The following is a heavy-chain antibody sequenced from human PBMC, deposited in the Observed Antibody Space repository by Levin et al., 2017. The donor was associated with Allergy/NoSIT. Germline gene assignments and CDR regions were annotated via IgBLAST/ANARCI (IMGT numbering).Heavy chain of an antibody. CDR3: ARCGYSYGPPNYYYYYMDV. V-gene: IGHV3-21*01. Sequence: GGSLRLSCAASGFTFSSYSMNWVRQAPGKGLEWVSSISSSSSYIYYADSVKGRFTISRDNAKNSLYLQMNSLRAEDTAVYYCARCGYSYGPPNYYYYYMDVWGKGTTVTVSS. J-gene: IGHJ6*03. CDR1: GFTFSSYS. D-gene: IGHD5-18*01. CDR2: ISSSSSYI.